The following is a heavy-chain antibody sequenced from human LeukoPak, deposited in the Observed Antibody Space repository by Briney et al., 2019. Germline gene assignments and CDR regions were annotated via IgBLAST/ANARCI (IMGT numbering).Heavy chain of an antibody. V-gene: IGHV3-48*01. Sequence: PGGSLRLSCAASGFTFSSYSMNWVRQAPGKGLEWVSYISSSSTIYYADSVKGRFTISRDNAKNSLYLQMNSLRAEDTAVYYCAREVVGATDHDAFDIWGQGTMVTVSS. D-gene: IGHD1-26*01. CDR3: AREVVGATDHDAFDI. CDR2: ISSSSTI. CDR1: GFTFSSYS. J-gene: IGHJ3*02.